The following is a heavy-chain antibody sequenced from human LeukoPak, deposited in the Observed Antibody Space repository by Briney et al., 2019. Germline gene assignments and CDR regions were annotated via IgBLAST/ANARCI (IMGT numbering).Heavy chain of an antibody. D-gene: IGHD3-10*01. CDR3: ARGGGVWFGEFPNYYFDY. V-gene: IGHV1-18*01. CDR2: ISAYNGNT. CDR1: GYTFTSYG. Sequence: ASVKVSCKASGYTFTSYGISWVRQAPGQGLEWMGWISAYNGNTNYAKKLQGRVTITADESTSTAYMELSSLRSEDTAVYYCARGGGVWFGEFPNYYFDYWGQGTLVTVSS. J-gene: IGHJ4*02.